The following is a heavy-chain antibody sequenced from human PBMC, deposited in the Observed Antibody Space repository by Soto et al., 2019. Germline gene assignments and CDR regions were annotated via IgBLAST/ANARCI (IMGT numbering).Heavy chain of an antibody. CDR1: GGTFNSHT. J-gene: IGHJ4*02. CDR3: ARDLEFRDGNISHLDY. Sequence: GASVKVSCKASGGTFNSHTFNWVRQAPGRGLEWMGGIFPIFDRVNYAQKFRGRLTITADESTRTVYLELSSLRSDDTAVYYCARDLEFRDGNISHLDYWGQGTLVTVSS. V-gene: IGHV1-69*13. D-gene: IGHD3-10*01. CDR2: IFPIFDRV.